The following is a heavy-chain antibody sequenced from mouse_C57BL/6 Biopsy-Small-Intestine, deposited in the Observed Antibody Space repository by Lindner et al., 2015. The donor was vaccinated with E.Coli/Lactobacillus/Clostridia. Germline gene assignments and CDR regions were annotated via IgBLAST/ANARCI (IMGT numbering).Heavy chain of an antibody. V-gene: IGHV5-17*01. CDR2: ISSGSSTI. CDR3: ARGSSYGLGY. D-gene: IGHD1-1*01. CDR1: GFTFSDYG. J-gene: IGHJ2*01. Sequence: VQLQESGGGLVKPGGSLKLSCAASGFTFSDYGMHWVRQAPEKGLEWVAYISSGSSTIYYADIVKGRFTISRDNAKNTLFLQMTSLRSEDTAMYYCARGSSYGLGYWGQGTTLTVSS.